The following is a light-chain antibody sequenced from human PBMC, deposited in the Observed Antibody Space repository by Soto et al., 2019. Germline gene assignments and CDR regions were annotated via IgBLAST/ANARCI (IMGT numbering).Light chain of an antibody. CDR3: TSYTNSNTLV. Sequence: QSALTQPASVSGSHGQSITISCTGTSSDVGGYNYVSWYQQHPGKAPKLMIYEVSTRPSGVSNRFSGSKSANTASLSNSGIKAYDEADYYCTSYTNSNTLVFGTGTTVTVL. CDR1: SSDVGGYNY. J-gene: IGLJ1*01. V-gene: IGLV2-14*01. CDR2: EVS.